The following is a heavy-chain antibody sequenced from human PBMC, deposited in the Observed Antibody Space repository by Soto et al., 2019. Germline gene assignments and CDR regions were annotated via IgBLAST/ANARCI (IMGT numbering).Heavy chain of an antibody. J-gene: IGHJ3*02. V-gene: IGHV3-64*04. D-gene: IGHD4-17*01. Sequence: GGSLRLSCSASGFTFSSYAMHWVRQAPGKGLEYVSAISSNGGSTYYADSVKGRFTISRDNSKNTLYLQMNSLRAEDTAVYYCARVGYAVTTGGAFDIWGQGTMVTVSS. CDR2: ISSNGGST. CDR3: ARVGYAVTTGGAFDI. CDR1: GFTFSSYA.